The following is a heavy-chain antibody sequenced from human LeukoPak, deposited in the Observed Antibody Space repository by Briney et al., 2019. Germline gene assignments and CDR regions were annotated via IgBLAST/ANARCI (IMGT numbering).Heavy chain of an antibody. V-gene: IGHV4-59*01. CDR3: AGIAARPGVFDY. Sequence: SETLSLTCTVSGGSISSYHWSWIRQPPGKGLEWIGYIYYSGSTNYNPSLKSRVTISVDTSKNQFSLKLSSVTAADTAVYYCAGIAARPGVFDYWGQGTLVTVSS. D-gene: IGHD6-6*01. CDR1: GGSISSYH. CDR2: IYYSGST. J-gene: IGHJ4*02.